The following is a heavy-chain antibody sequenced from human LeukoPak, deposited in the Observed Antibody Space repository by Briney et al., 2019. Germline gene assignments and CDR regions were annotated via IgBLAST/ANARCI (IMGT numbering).Heavy chain of an antibody. CDR3: ATYRQVLLPFES. D-gene: IGHD2-8*02. V-gene: IGHV3-9*01. Sequence: PGGSLRLSCAASGFTFDDYAMHWVRQAPGKGLEWVSGISWNSGSIDYADSVKGRFTISRDNAKNSLYLQMNSLRAEDTALYYCATYRQVLLPFESWGQGTLVTVSS. J-gene: IGHJ4*02. CDR1: GFTFDDYA. CDR2: ISWNSGSI.